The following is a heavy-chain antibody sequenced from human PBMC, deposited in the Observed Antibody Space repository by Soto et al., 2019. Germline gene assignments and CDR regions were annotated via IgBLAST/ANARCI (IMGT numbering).Heavy chain of an antibody. J-gene: IGHJ4*02. D-gene: IGHD3-22*01. Sequence: QVQLQESGPGLVKPSQTLSLTCTVSGGSISSGDYYWSWIRQPPGKGLEWIGYIYYTGSTYYNPSLKSRVTISVDTSKNQFSLKLSSVTAADTAVYYCARVTRLYYYDSTGYAGADYWGQGTLVTVSS. CDR1: GGSISSGDYY. CDR2: IYYTGST. V-gene: IGHV4-30-4*01. CDR3: ARVTRLYYYDSTGYAGADY.